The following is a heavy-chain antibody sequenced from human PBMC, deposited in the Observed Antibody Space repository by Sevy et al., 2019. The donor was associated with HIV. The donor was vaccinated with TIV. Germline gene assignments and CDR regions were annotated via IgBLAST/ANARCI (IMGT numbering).Heavy chain of an antibody. D-gene: IGHD3-16*01. J-gene: IGHJ4*02. Sequence: SETLSLTCIVSGGPISTCTNFWGWIRQPPGKGLEWIGSIYCGGSTYYNPSLKSRVAISVDTSKNQFSLKVNSVSDADTAVYYCARGRITFFDDWGQGALVTVSS. CDR3: ARGRITFFDD. V-gene: IGHV4-39*01. CDR1: GGPISTCTNF. CDR2: IYCGGST.